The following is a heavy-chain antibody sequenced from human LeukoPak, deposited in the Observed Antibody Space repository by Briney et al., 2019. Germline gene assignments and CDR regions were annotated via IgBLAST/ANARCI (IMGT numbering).Heavy chain of an antibody. V-gene: IGHV4-34*01. D-gene: IGHD2-2*01. Sequence: SETLSLTCAVYGGSFSGYYWSWIRQPPGKGLEWIGEINHSGSTNYNPSLKSRVTISVDTSKNQFSLKLSSVTAADTAVYYCARPPPYCSSTSCYSSYYYMDVWGKGTTVTISS. CDR2: INHSGST. CDR3: ARPPPYCSSTSCYSSYYYMDV. J-gene: IGHJ6*03. CDR1: GGSFSGYY.